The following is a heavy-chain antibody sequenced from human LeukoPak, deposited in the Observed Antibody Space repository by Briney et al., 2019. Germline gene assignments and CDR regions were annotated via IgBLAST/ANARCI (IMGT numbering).Heavy chain of an antibody. CDR2: INPNSGDT. Sequence: ASVKVPCKASGYTFTGYYIHWVRQAPGQGLEWMAWINPNSGDTDCAQKFQGRVSMTRDTSISTAHMDLSRLTSDDTAVYYCATLLGATTNFDYWGQGTLVTVSS. V-gene: IGHV1-2*02. D-gene: IGHD1-26*01. CDR1: GYTFTGYY. J-gene: IGHJ4*02. CDR3: ATLLGATTNFDY.